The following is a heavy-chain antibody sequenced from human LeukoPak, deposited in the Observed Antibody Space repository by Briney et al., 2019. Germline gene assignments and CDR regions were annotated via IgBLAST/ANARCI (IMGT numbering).Heavy chain of an antibody. V-gene: IGHV4-59*01. CDR1: GGSISSYY. CDR3: ARDMGAYFDY. J-gene: IGHJ4*02. Sequence: KTSETLSLTCTVSGGSISSYYWSWIRQPPGEGLEWIGYIYYSGSTNYNPSLKSRVTISVDTSKNQFSLKLSSVTAADTAVYYCARDMGAYFDYWGQGTLVTVSS. CDR2: IYYSGST. D-gene: IGHD3-16*01.